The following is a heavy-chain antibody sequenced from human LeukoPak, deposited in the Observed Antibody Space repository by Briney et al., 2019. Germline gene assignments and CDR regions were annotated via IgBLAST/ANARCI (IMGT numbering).Heavy chain of an antibody. Sequence: GGSLRLSCAASGFTFSSYTMNWVRQAPGKGLEWVSSISSSSSYIYYADSVKGRFTISRDNAKNSLYLQMNSLRAEDTAVYYCARDRAVTEPFDYWGQGTLVTVSS. CDR3: ARDRAVTEPFDY. V-gene: IGHV3-21*01. CDR2: ISSSSSYI. CDR1: GFTFSSYT. J-gene: IGHJ4*02. D-gene: IGHD1-14*01.